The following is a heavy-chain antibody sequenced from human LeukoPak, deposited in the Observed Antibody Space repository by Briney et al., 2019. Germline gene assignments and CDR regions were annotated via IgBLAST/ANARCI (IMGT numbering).Heavy chain of an antibody. CDR1: GYTFTSYD. J-gene: IGHJ3*02. V-gene: IGHV1-8*03. D-gene: IGHD4-17*01. Sequence: GASVKVSCKASGYTFTSYDINCVRQATGQGLEWMGWMNPNSGNTGYAQKFQGRVTITRNTSISTVYMELSSLRSEDTAVYYCARRLRCSQGAFDIWGQGTMVTVSS. CDR2: MNPNSGNT. CDR3: ARRLRCSQGAFDI.